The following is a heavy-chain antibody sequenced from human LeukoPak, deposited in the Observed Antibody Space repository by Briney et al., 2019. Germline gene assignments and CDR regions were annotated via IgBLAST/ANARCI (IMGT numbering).Heavy chain of an antibody. D-gene: IGHD6-6*01. J-gene: IGHJ3*02. CDR1: GFTFDDYA. CDR3: AKGYSSSSDDAFDI. Sequence: GGSLRLSCAASGFTFDDYAMHWVRQAPGKGLEWVSGISWNSGSIGYADSVKGRFTISRDNAKNSLYLQMNSLRAEDMALYYCAKGYSSSSDDAFDIWGQGTMVTVSS. CDR2: ISWNSGSI. V-gene: IGHV3-9*03.